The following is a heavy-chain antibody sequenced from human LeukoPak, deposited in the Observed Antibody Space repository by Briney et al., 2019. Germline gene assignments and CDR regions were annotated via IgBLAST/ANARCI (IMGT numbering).Heavy chain of an antibody. D-gene: IGHD1-26*01. V-gene: IGHV3-48*03. CDR3: ARKVLSGSRYFDY. Sequence: HPGGSLRLSCAASGFTFSSLEMNWVRQAPGKGLEWVSYITSSASTIYYAESVKGRFTISRDNAKNSLFLQMNSLRAEDTAVYYCARKVLSGSRYFDYWGQGALVTVSS. J-gene: IGHJ4*02. CDR1: GFTFSSLE. CDR2: ITSSASTI.